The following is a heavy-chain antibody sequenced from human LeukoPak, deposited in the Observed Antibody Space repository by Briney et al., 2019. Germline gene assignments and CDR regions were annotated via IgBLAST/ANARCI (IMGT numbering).Heavy chain of an antibody. D-gene: IGHD5-24*01. CDR1: GGTFSSYA. CDR2: IIPIFGTA. CDR3: ARERRLQLSFDAFDI. V-gene: IGHV1-69*13. Sequence: ASVKVSCKASGGTFSSYAISWVRQAPGQGLEWMGGIIPIFGTANYAQKFQGRVTITADESTSTAYMELSSLRSEDTAVYYCARERRLQLSFDAFDIWGQGTMVTVSS. J-gene: IGHJ3*02.